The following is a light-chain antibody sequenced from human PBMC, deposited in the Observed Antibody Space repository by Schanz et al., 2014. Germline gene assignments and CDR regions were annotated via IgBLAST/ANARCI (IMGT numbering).Light chain of an antibody. CDR3: RSYTSSLRWV. CDR1: SSDVGGYNF. Sequence: QSALTQPASVSGSPGQSITISCTGTSSDVGGYNFVSWYQQHPGKAPKLMIHDVSNRPSGVSNRFSGSKSGNTASLTISGLQAEDEADYYCRSYTSSLRWVFGGGTKLTVL. V-gene: IGLV2-14*01. J-gene: IGLJ3*02. CDR2: DVS.